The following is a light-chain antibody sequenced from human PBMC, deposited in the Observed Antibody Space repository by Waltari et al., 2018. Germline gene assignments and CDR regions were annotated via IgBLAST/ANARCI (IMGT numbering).Light chain of an antibody. Sequence: QSALTQPASVSASPGQSITISCTAVNSNVAILHPVSWSQPHPGRNPRLLIYEISQRPSGISNRFSGSKSGNTASLTISGLQPEDEADYFCCSFAGYGIYVFGSGTQVSVL. CDR1: NSNVAILHP. CDR2: EIS. CDR3: CSFAGYGIYV. V-gene: IGLV2-23*02. J-gene: IGLJ1*01.